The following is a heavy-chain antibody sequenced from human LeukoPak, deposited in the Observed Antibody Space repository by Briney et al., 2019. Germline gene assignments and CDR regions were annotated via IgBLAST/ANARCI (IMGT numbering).Heavy chain of an antibody. D-gene: IGHD5-18*01. CDR2: ISYDGSNK. J-gene: IGHJ4*02. CDR1: GFIFSDST. V-gene: IGHV3-30*04. Sequence: GGSLRLSCAASGFIFSDSTIHWVRQAPGKGLEWVAVISYDGSNKYYADSVKGRFTISRDNSKNTLYLQMNSLRAEDTAVYYCAIGGRTAMGQAFDYWGQGTLVTVSS. CDR3: AIGGRTAMGQAFDY.